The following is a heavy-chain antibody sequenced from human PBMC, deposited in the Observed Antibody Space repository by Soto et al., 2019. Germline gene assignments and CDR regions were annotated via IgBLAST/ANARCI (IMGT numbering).Heavy chain of an antibody. Sequence: SETLSLTCAVYGGSFSGYYWSWIRQPPGKGLEWIGEINHSGSTNYNPFLKSRVTISVDTSKNQFSLKLSSVTAADTAVYYCARGSPPIMTTVTIWFDPWGQGTLVTVSS. D-gene: IGHD4-4*01. CDR3: ARGSPPIMTTVTIWFDP. CDR1: GGSFSGYY. CDR2: INHSGST. V-gene: IGHV4-34*01. J-gene: IGHJ5*02.